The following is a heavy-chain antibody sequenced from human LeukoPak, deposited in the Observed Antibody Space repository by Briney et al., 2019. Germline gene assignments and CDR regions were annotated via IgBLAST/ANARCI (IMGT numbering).Heavy chain of an antibody. CDR3: ARFLGYFVVVGNFDA. V-gene: IGHV4-34*01. D-gene: IGHD2-2*01. CDR2: INHSGST. J-gene: IGHJ5*02. CDR1: GGSFSGYY. Sequence: SETLSLTCAVYGGSFSGYYWSWIRQPPGKGLEWIGEINHSGSTNYNPSLKSRVTISVDTSKNQFSLKLSSVTAADTAVYYRARFLGYFVVVGNFDAWGQGTLVTVSS.